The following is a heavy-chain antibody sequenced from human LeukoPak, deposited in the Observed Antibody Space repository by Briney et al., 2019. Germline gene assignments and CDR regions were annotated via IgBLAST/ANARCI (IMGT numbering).Heavy chain of an antibody. CDR2: IYHSGST. CDR3: ARFGGLRSSFDY. J-gene: IGHJ4*02. CDR1: GYSISSGYY. Sequence: SETLSLTCAVSGYSISSGYYWGWILQPPGKGLEWIGSIYHSGSTYYNPSLKSRVTISVDTSKNQFSLKLSSVTAADTAVYYCARFGGLRSSFDYWGQGTLVTVSS. D-gene: IGHD4-17*01. V-gene: IGHV4-38-2*01.